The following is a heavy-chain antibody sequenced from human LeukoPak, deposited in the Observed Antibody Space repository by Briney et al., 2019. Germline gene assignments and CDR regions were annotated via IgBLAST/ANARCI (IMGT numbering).Heavy chain of an antibody. CDR3: AKANCGSERFYLNVH. J-gene: IGHJ4*02. V-gene: IGHV3-23*01. CDR2: IIGSGSRT. Sequence: GGSLRLSCTASGFTFSSSSMNWVRLVPGKGLEWVSGIIGSGSRTYYADSVKGRFTISRDNSQNTLYLQMNSLRVEDTAAYYCAKANCGSERFYLNVHWGQGTLVTVSS. CDR1: GFTFSSSS. D-gene: IGHD2-21*01.